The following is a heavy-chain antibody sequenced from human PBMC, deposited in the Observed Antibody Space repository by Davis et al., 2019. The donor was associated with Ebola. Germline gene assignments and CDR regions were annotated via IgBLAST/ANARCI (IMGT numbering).Heavy chain of an antibody. CDR2: IYPGDSDT. D-gene: IGHD4-11*01. CDR3: AIPAGDYSHYLQSSPFDY. Sequence: GESLKISCQASGYTFTSYWIAWVRQMPGKDLEWMGIIYPGDSDTRYSPSFQGQVTISADKSISTAYLQWNSLKASDTAMYYCAIPAGDYSHYLQSSPFDYWGQGTLVTVSS. J-gene: IGHJ4*02. V-gene: IGHV5-51*01. CDR1: GYTFTSYW.